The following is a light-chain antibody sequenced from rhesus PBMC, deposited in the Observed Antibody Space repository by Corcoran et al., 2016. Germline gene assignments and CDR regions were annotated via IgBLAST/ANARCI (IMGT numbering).Light chain of an antibody. CDR2: GAS. CDR3: QQYNNWNS. Sequence: EIVMMQSPATLSLSPGERATLSCRASQSVSSYVAWYQQKPEQAPRLLIYGASSRATGIPDRFRGSGSGTDFTLISSSLEPEDVGVYYCQQYNNWNSFGQGTKVEIK. J-gene: IGKJ2*01. CDR1: QSVSSY. V-gene: IGKV3S9*01.